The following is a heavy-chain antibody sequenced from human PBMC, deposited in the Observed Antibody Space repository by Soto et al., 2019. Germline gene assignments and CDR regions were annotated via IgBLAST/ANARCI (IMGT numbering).Heavy chain of an antibody. CDR1: GDTFTSYG. J-gene: IGHJ4*02. Sequence: ASVKVSCKASGDTFTSYGISWVRQAPGQGLEWMGWISAYNGNTNYAQKLQGRVTMTTDTSTSTAYMELRSLRSDDTAVYYCARGRAIFGVVMSGFDYWGQGTLVTVSS. CDR3: ARGRAIFGVVMSGFDY. CDR2: ISAYNGNT. V-gene: IGHV1-18*01. D-gene: IGHD3-3*01.